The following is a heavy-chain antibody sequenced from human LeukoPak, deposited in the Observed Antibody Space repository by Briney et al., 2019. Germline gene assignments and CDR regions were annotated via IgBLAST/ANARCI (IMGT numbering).Heavy chain of an antibody. CDR2: NSSSGGSP. CDR1: GFTFRSYA. CDR3: AKSGSSSWPHFDC. Sequence: GGSLRLSCAASGFTFRSYAMSWVRQAPGKGLKWVSGNSSSGGSPYYADSVKGRFTLSRDNSKNTLYLHMNGLRVEDTALYYCAKSGSSSWPHFDCWGQGTLVTVSS. V-gene: IGHV3-23*01. J-gene: IGHJ4*02. D-gene: IGHD6-13*01.